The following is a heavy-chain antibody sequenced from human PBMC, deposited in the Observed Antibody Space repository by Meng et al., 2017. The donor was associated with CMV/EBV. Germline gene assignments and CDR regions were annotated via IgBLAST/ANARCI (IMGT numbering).Heavy chain of an antibody. Sequence: GESLKISCAASGFTFTSYSMNWVRQAPGKGLVWVSHIISDGTYTSYADFVKGRFTISRDNAKNTLYLQMNSLGAEDTAVYYCARASGGKYSGYDYTFDYWGQGTLVTVSS. CDR1: GFTFTSYS. V-gene: IGHV3-74*01. CDR3: ARASGGKYSGYDYTFDY. J-gene: IGHJ4*02. CDR2: IISDGTYT. D-gene: IGHD5-12*01.